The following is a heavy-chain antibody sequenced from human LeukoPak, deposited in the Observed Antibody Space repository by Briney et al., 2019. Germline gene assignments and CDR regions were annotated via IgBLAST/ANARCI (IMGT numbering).Heavy chain of an antibody. CDR2: IYRSGST. CDR3: ARRGEYGSGSYHNGYYFDY. J-gene: IGHJ4*02. Sequence: PSQTLSLTCTVSGGSISSGAYYWTWIRQPAGKGLEWIGRIYRSGSTNYNPSLKSRVTISVDTSKNQFSLKLSSVTAADTAVYYCARRGEYGSGSYHNGYYFDYWGQGTLVTVSS. CDR1: GGSISSGAYY. D-gene: IGHD3-10*01. V-gene: IGHV4-61*02.